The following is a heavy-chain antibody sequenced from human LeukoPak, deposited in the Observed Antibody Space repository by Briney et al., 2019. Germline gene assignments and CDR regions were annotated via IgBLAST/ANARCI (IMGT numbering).Heavy chain of an antibody. CDR2: IWYDGSNK. V-gene: IGHV3-33*08. J-gene: IGHJ4*02. D-gene: IGHD6-13*01. CDR3: ARDHRYSSSWSLY. CDR1: GFTFDDYG. Sequence: GGSLRLSCAASGFTFDDYGMHWVRQAPGKGLECVAVIWYDGSNKYYADSVKGRFTISRDNSKNTLYLQMNSLRAEDTAVYYCARDHRYSSSWSLYWGQGTLVTVSS.